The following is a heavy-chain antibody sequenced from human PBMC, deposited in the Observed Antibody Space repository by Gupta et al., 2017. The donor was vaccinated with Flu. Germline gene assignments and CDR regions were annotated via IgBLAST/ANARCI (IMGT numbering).Heavy chain of an antibody. CDR2: IKSKRGGETT. CDR3: TWVVPAATFGR. Sequence: EVQLVESGGGLVQPGGTLRLSCAASGFNFNDAWMSWVCQAPGKGLEWVGRIKSKRGGETTDSAAPVKGRFSISRDDSNNKLDLQINSLKSEDTAVYFCTWVVPAATFGRWGQGTRVTVAS. J-gene: IGHJ5*02. CDR1: GFNFNDAW. V-gene: IGHV3-15*01. D-gene: IGHD2-2*01.